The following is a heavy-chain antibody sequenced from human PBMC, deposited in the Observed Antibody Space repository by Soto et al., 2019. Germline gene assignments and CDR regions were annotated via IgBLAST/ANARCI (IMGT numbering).Heavy chain of an antibody. J-gene: IGHJ3*02. CDR3: ARVREFGRDAFDI. Sequence: PVGSLRLSCAASGFTFSSYEMNWVRQAPGKGLEWVSYISSSGSTIYYADSVKGRFTISRDNAKNSLYLQMNSLRAEDTAVYYCARVREFGRDAFDIWGQGTMVTVSS. D-gene: IGHD3-10*01. CDR2: ISSSGSTI. V-gene: IGHV3-48*03. CDR1: GFTFSSYE.